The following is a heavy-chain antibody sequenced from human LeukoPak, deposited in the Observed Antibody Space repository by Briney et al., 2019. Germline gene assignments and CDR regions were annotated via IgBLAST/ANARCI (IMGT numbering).Heavy chain of an antibody. CDR1: GGSISSYY. Sequence: PSETLSLACTVSGGSISSYYWSWIRQPAGKGLEWIGRIYTSGSTNYNPSLKSRVTMSVDTSKNQFSLKLSSVTAADTAVYFCARGPYSYDSSGAFDIWGQGTMVTVSS. D-gene: IGHD3-22*01. CDR2: IYTSGST. J-gene: IGHJ3*02. V-gene: IGHV4-4*07. CDR3: ARGPYSYDSSGAFDI.